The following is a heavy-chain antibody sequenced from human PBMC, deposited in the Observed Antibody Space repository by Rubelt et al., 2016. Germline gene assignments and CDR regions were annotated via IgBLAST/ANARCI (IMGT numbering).Heavy chain of an antibody. CDR1: GGSISSYY. CDR3: ARNYDFWSGYYDY. D-gene: IGHD3-3*01. CDR2: IYYSGST. J-gene: IGHJ4*02. Sequence: QVQLQESGPGLVKPSETLSLTCTVSGGSISSYYWSWIRQPPGKGLEWIGYIYYSGSTNDSPSRKGGGTIAGDTSKNQCALRLSSVTAADTAVYYCARNYDFWSGYYDYWGQGTLVTVSS. V-gene: IGHV4-59*01.